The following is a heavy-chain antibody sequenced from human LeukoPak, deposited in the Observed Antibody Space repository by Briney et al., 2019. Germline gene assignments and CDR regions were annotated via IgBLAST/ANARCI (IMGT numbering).Heavy chain of an antibody. V-gene: IGHV3-53*01. CDR1: GFNFSHYY. CDR3: ARASWGYDFDS. D-gene: IGHD7-27*01. CDR2: IYSNNTT. J-gene: IGHJ4*02. Sequence: QIGGSLRLSCAVSGFNFSHYYMSWVRQAPGKGLEWVSVIYSNNTTYYADAVKGRFTISRGNSNSTLYLQMNNLRVDDTAVYYCARASWGYDFDSWGLGTLVAVSS.